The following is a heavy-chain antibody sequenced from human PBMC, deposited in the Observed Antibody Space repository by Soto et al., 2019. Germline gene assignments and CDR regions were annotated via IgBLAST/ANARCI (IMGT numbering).Heavy chain of an antibody. D-gene: IGHD1-26*01. Sequence: EVQLVESGGGLVKRGGSLRLSCAASGFTFRTYSMNWVRQAPGKGLEWVSSISSGSDYRYYGDSVKGRFTISRDNAKNSLYLQMNSLRAEDTAVYYCARDIMGMDDAFEIWGQGTMVTVSS. CDR1: GFTFRTYS. CDR2: ISSGSDYR. CDR3: ARDIMGMDDAFEI. V-gene: IGHV3-21*01. J-gene: IGHJ3*02.